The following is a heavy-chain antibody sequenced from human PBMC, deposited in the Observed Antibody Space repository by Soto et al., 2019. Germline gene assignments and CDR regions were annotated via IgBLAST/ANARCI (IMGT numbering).Heavy chain of an antibody. J-gene: IGHJ6*02. CDR1: GYRVTSYW. D-gene: IGHD4-4*01. CDR2: IYPGDSDT. Sequence: EESLKISCKGSGYRVTSYWSGWVRQRPGKGVEWMGSIYPGDSDTRYSPSFQGQVTISADKSISTAYLQWSSLKASDTAMYYCPRHTYVTTASRLGDLLDVSGQRTTVP. CDR3: PRHTYVTTASRLGDLLDV. V-gene: IGHV5-51*01.